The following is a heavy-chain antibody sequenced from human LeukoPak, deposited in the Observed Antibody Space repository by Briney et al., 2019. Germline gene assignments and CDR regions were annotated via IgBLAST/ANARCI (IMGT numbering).Heavy chain of an antibody. J-gene: IGHJ2*01. Sequence: GGSLRLSCAASGFTFGDYYMSWIRQAPGKGLGGVSYITSSGSAIYYADFVKGRFTISRDNAKDSLYLQMNSLRAEDTAVYYCARGLLTTEWLLHYWFFDLWGRGTLVTVSS. CDR2: ITSSGSAI. D-gene: IGHD3-22*01. V-gene: IGHV3-11*04. CDR1: GFTFGDYY. CDR3: ARGLLTTEWLLHYWFFDL.